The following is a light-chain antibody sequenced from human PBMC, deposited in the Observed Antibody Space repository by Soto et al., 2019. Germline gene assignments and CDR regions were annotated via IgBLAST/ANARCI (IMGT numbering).Light chain of an antibody. CDR1: QSISSW. V-gene: IGKV1-5*03. Sequence: DIQMTQSPSTLSASVGDRVTITCRASQSISSWLAWYQQKPGKAPKLLIYKASSLESGVPSRFSGSGSGSEFTLTISILQPDDFATYYCQQYKSYWTFGQGTKVDIK. CDR2: KAS. CDR3: QQYKSYWT. J-gene: IGKJ1*01.